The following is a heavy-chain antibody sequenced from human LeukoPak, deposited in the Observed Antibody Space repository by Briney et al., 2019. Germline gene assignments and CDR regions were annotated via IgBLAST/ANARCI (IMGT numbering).Heavy chain of an antibody. J-gene: IGHJ4*02. CDR3: ARETNPFTLRYYFDY. CDR1: GGSFSDYS. D-gene: IGHD3-3*01. CDR2: ISHTESA. Sequence: PSETLSLTCAVSGGSFSDYSWAWIRQPPGKGLEWIGEISHTESATYNPSLKSRVTLSVDKSKNQFSLKLSSVTAADTAVYYCARETNPFTLRYYFDYWGQGTLVTVSS. V-gene: IGHV4-34*01.